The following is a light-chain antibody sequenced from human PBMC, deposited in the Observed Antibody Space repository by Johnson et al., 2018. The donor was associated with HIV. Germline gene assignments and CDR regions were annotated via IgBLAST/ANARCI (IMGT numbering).Light chain of an antibody. V-gene: IGLV1-51*01. Sequence: QSVLTQPPSVSAAPGQKVTISCFGSDSDIGNNYVSWYQQLPGTAPKVLIYDNNKRPSGIPDRFSGSKSGTSATLGITGLQTGDEADYYCETWGTGLSAGGVFGTGTKVTVL. CDR2: DNN. CDR3: ETWGTGLSAGGV. J-gene: IGLJ1*01. CDR1: DSDIGNNY.